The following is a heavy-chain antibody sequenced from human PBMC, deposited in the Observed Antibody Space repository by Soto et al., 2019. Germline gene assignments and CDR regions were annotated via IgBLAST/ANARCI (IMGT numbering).Heavy chain of an antibody. D-gene: IGHD4-17*01. CDR3: ARHINERYADSGDGRRNH. Sequence: QVQLVQSGAEVKKPGSSVKVSCKASGGSSSRHTINWVRQAPGQGLEWIGSMIYILGITNYAQKFQGRVTITADKSTSTAYMELSGLKSDDTAVYYWARHINERYADSGDGRRNHWGQGTLVTVSS. V-gene: IGHV1-69*02. CDR2: MIYILGIT. J-gene: IGHJ5*02. CDR1: GGSSSRHT.